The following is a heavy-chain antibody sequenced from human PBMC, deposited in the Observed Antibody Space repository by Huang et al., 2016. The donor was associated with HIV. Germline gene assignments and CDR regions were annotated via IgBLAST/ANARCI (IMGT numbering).Heavy chain of an antibody. CDR3: ARGQGGYYYYYMDV. V-gene: IGHV4-34*01. Sequence: QVQLQQWGAGLLRPSETLSLTCAVYGGSFSGYYGTWIRQPPGKGLGWVGEINHSESTNSNPSRQSRVTISVDTSRNKFSLTLTSVTAADTAVYYCARGQGGYYYYYMDVWGKGTTVTVSS. CDR2: INHSEST. J-gene: IGHJ6*03. CDR1: GGSFSGYY.